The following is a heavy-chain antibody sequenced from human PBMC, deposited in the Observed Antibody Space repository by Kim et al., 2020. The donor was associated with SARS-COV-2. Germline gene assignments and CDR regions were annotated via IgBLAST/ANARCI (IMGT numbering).Heavy chain of an antibody. J-gene: IGHJ4*02. D-gene: IGHD3-10*01. V-gene: IGHV4-39*01. Sequence: SETLSLTCSVSGGSISSSSYYWGWIRQPPGKGLEWIGSIYYRGRACYNLSLKGRVTLSVDTSKNQFSLNLSCVTAADTALYYCARQNGGGSGSHFDYWGQGTLVTVSS. CDR3: ARQNGGGSGSHFDY. CDR2: IYYRGRA. CDR1: GGSISSSSYY.